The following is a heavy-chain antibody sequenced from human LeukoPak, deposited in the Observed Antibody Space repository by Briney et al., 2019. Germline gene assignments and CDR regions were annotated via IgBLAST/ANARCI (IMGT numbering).Heavy chain of an antibody. CDR1: GGSISSGGYS. J-gene: IGHJ3*02. Sequence: SETLSLTCAVSGGSISSGGYSWSWIRQPPGKGLEWIGYIYYSGSTNYNPSLKSRVTISVDTSKNQFSLKLSSVTAADTAVYYCARLEWELLSGAFDIWGQGTMVTVSS. CDR3: ARLEWELLSGAFDI. V-gene: IGHV4-61*08. CDR2: IYYSGST. D-gene: IGHD1-26*01.